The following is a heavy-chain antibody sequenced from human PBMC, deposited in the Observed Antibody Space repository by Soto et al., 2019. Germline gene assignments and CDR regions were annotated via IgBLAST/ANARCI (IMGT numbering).Heavy chain of an antibody. J-gene: IGHJ3*01. V-gene: IGHV3-7*01. CDR2: IKQDWTDK. CDR3: ARGGRPDF. CDR1: GFTFYYSW. D-gene: IGHD3-10*01. Sequence: EVQLVESGGGLTQPGGSLRLSCAASGFTFYYSWMSWVRQAPGKGLEWVANIKQDWTDKYYVDSVKGRFSISRDNVKNSLYLQMNSLRVEDTAVYYCARGGRPDFWGQGTMVTVSS.